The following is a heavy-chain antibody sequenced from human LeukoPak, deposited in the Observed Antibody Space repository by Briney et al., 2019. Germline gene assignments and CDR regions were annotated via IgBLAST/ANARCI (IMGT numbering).Heavy chain of an antibody. CDR3: ARGSSWSGYSVWFDP. D-gene: IGHD3-3*01. CDR2: IYSGGST. V-gene: IGHV3-53*01. J-gene: IGHJ5*02. Sequence: PGGSLRLSCAASGFTFSSYAMSWVRQAPGKGLEWVSVIYSGGSTYYADSVKGRFTISRDNSKNTLYLQMNSLRAEDTAVYYCARGSSWSGYSVWFDPWGQGTLVTVSS. CDR1: GFTFSSYA.